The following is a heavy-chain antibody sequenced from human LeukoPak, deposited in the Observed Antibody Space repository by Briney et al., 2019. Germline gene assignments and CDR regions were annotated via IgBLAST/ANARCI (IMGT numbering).Heavy chain of an antibody. CDR2: ISSSGSTI. CDR1: GFSFR. J-gene: IGHJ6*04. D-gene: IGHD3-10*02. V-gene: IGHV3-48*03. CDR3: AELGITMIGGV. Sequence: GGSLRLSCAASGFSFRMSWVRQAPGKGLEWVSYISSSGSTIYYADSVKGRFTISRDNAKNSLYLQMNSLRAEDTAVYYCAELGITMIGGVWGKGTTVTISS.